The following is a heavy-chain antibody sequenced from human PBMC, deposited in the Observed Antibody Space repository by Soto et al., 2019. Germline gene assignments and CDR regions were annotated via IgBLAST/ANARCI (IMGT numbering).Heavy chain of an antibody. CDR1: GGSISSYY. Sequence: SETLSLTCTVSGGSISSYYWSWIRQPPGKGLEWIGYVHDSWGTHYNPSLKSRVTTSLDTSKNQFSLRLTSVTAADTAVYFCARFIGYPYYFDYWGLGTLVTVSS. V-gene: IGHV4-59*01. CDR3: ARFIGYPYYFDY. CDR2: VHDSWGT. J-gene: IGHJ4*02. D-gene: IGHD5-18*01.